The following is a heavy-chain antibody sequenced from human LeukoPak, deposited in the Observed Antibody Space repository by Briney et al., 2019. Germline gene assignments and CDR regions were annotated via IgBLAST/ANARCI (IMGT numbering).Heavy chain of an antibody. CDR2: IKQDGSEK. CDR3: ARVPGSSGWYFSYWYFDL. D-gene: IGHD6-19*01. V-gene: IGHV3-7*01. J-gene: IGHJ2*01. CDR1: GFTFSSYW. Sequence: GGSLRLSCAASGFTFSSYWMSWVRQAPGKGLEWVANIKQDGSEKYYVDSVKGRFTISRDNAKNSLYLQMNSLRAEDTAVYYCARVPGSSGWYFSYWYFDLWGRGTLVTVSS.